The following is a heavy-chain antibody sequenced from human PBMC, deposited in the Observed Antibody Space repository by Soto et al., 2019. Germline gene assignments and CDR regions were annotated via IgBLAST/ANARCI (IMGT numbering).Heavy chain of an antibody. V-gene: IGHV3-23*01. CDR1: GFTFSSYA. J-gene: IGHJ3*02. D-gene: IGHD6-13*01. Sequence: EVQLLESGGGLVQPGGSLRLSCAASGFTFSSYAMSWVRQAPGKGLEWVSVISGSGGSTYYADSVKGRFTISRDNSKNTLYLQLNSLRAEDTAVYYCAREYSSSWYWEAFDIWGQGTMVTVSS. CDR3: AREYSSSWYWEAFDI. CDR2: ISGSGGST.